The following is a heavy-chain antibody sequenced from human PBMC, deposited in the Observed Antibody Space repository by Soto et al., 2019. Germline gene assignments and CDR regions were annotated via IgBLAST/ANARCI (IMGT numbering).Heavy chain of an antibody. V-gene: IGHV4-59*01. CDR3: ARAYSAYTNFDY. J-gene: IGHJ4*02. D-gene: IGHD5-12*01. CDR2: IYYSGST. CDR1: GGSISSYY. Sequence: ETLSLTCTVXGGSISSYYWSWIRQPPGKGLEWIGYIYYSGSTNYNPSLKSRVTISVNTSKNQFSLKVSSVTAADTAVYYCARAYSAYTNFDYWGQGTLVTVSS.